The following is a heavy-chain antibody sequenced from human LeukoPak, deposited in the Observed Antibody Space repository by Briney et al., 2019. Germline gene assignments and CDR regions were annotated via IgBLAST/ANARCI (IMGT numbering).Heavy chain of an antibody. D-gene: IGHD3-9*01. CDR3: ARAIACTPQLFCY. Sequence: PGGSLRLFCAASGFTFSSYSMNWVRQAPGKGLEWVSSFSSSSSYINYADSVKGRFTISRDNAKNSLYLQMNSLRAEDTAVYYCARAIACTPQLFCYWGQGTPVTV. CDR2: FSSSSSYI. J-gene: IGHJ4*02. CDR1: GFTFSSYS. V-gene: IGHV3-21*01.